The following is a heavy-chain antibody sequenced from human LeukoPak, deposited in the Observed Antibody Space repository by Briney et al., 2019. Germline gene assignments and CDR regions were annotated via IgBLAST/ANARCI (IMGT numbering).Heavy chain of an antibody. CDR1: GGTFSSYA. CDR2: IIPIFGTA. J-gene: IGHJ4*02. Sequence: SVKLSCKASGGTFSSYAISWVRQAPGQGLEWMGRIIPIFGTANYAQKSQRRVTITTDESTSTAYLELSSLRSEDTAAYYCARVRVALAFRWYYFDYWGQGTLVTVSS. D-gene: IGHD6-19*01. CDR3: ARVRVALAFRWYYFDY. V-gene: IGHV1-69*05.